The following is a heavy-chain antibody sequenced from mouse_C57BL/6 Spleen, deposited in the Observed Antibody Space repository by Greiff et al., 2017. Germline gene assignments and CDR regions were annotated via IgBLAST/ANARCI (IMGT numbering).Heavy chain of an antibody. D-gene: IGHD1-1*01. V-gene: IGHV1-39*01. CDR1: GYSFTDYN. CDR3: ASPYYYGSDGYFDV. Sequence: SGPELVKPGASVKISCKASGYSFTDYNMNWVKQSNGKSLEWIGVINPNYGTTRYNQKFKGKATLTVDQSSSTAYMQLNSLTSEDSAVYYCASPYYYGSDGYFDVWGTGTTVTVSS. J-gene: IGHJ1*03. CDR2: INPNYGTT.